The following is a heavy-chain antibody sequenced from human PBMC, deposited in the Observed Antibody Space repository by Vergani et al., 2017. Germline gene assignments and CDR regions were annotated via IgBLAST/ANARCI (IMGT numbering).Heavy chain of an antibody. D-gene: IGHD3-10*01. CDR1: GFSLSTSGVG. V-gene: IGHV2-5*01. CDR3: AHSSVVXGTHPSYYYYYMDV. J-gene: IGHJ6*03. CDR2: LYWNDDK. Sequence: QITLKESGPTLVKPTQPLTLTCTFSGFSLSTSGVGVGWIRQPPGKALEWLALLYWNDDKRYSPSLKSRLTITKDTSKNQVVLTMTNMDPVDTATYYCAHSSVVXGTHPSYYYYYMDVWGKGTTVTVSS.